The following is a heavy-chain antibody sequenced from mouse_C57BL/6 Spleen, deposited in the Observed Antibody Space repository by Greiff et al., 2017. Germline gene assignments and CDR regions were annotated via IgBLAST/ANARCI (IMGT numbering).Heavy chain of an antibody. Sequence: VHVKQSGPELVKPGASVKISCKASGYTFTDYYMNWVKQSHGKSLEWIGDINPNNGGTSYNQKFKGKATLTVDKSSSTAYMELRSLTSEDSAVYYCARSYYGSSPYYYAMDYWGQGTSVTVSS. J-gene: IGHJ4*01. CDR1: GYTFTDYY. CDR3: ARSYYGSSPYYYAMDY. D-gene: IGHD1-1*01. CDR2: INPNNGGT. V-gene: IGHV1-26*01.